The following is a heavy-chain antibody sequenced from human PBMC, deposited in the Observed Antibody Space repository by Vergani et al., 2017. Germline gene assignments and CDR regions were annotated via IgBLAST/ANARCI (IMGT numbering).Heavy chain of an antibody. CDR1: GFTSSYYS. CDR3: ATKSCGTPGCQIGYFRE. Sequence: QVHLVESGGGVVQPVRSLRLSCVVSGFTSSYYSMHWVRQAPGKGLEWVAVISYDGTQKYYADSVKGRFTISRDNSKSTLYLQMNSLRTEDTAVYYCATKSCGTPGCQIGYFREWGQGTLVTVSS. J-gene: IGHJ1*01. D-gene: IGHD1-1*01. V-gene: IGHV3-30*03. CDR2: ISYDGTQK.